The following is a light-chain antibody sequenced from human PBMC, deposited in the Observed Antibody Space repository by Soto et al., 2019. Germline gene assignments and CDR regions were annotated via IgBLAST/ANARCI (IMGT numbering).Light chain of an antibody. J-gene: IGKJ3*01. Sequence: DIQLTQSPSLLSASVGDRVTITCRASQGINIYLAWYQQKPRKAPKLLIYAASTLQSGVPSRFSGSASGTEFTLTISSLQPEDFATYYCQQVNTYPFTFGPGTKVDIK. V-gene: IGKV1-9*01. CDR2: AAS. CDR1: QGINIY. CDR3: QQVNTYPFT.